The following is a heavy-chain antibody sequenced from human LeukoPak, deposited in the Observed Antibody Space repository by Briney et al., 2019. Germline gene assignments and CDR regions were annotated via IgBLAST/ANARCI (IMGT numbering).Heavy chain of an antibody. Sequence: ASVKVSCKASGYTFTYYYIHWVRQAPGHGLEWMGWINPNSGDTTYAQKFQDRVTMTRDTSISTAYMEVNRLRFDDTAVYYCTKEDYWGQGTLVTVSS. CDR3: TKEDY. J-gene: IGHJ4*02. CDR1: GYTFTYYY. CDR2: INPNSGDT. V-gene: IGHV1-2*02.